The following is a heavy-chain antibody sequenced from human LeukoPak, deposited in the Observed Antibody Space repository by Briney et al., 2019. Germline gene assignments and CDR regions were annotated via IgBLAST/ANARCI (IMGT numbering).Heavy chain of an antibody. V-gene: IGHV4-34*01. D-gene: IGHD4/OR15-4a*01. CDR2: INHSGST. CDR1: GGSFSGYY. Sequence: PSETLSLTCAVYGGSFSGYYWSWIRQPPGKGLEWIGEINHSGSTNYNPSLKSRVTISVDTSKNQFSLKLSSVTAADTAVYYCARHGANSLVYLDYWGQGTLVTVSS. J-gene: IGHJ4*02. CDR3: ARHGANSLVYLDY.